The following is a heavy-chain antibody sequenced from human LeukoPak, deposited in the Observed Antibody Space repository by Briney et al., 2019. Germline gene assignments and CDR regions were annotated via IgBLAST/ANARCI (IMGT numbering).Heavy chain of an antibody. CDR2: IYYSGST. V-gene: IGHV4-59*06. Sequence: PSETLSLTCTVSGGSISSYYWSWIRQPPGKGLEWIGYIYYSGSTYYNPSLKSRVTISVDTSKNQFSLKLSSVTAADTAVYYCARALGYCSSTSCHYGLDVWGKGTTVTVSS. D-gene: IGHD2-2*01. J-gene: IGHJ6*04. CDR3: ARALGYCSSTSCHYGLDV. CDR1: GGSISSYY.